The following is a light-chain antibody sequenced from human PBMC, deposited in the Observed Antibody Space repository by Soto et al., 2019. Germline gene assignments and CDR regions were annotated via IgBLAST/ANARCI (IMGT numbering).Light chain of an antibody. J-gene: IGKJ4*01. Sequence: EIVLTQSPATLSVSPGDRATLSCRASQSVSSDLAWFQQKPGQAPRLHIYGASTRATGIPARFSGSGSGTEFTLTISSLQSEDFAIYYCQQYNNWPLTFGGGTKVEIK. CDR3: QQYNNWPLT. CDR2: GAS. CDR1: QSVSSD. V-gene: IGKV3-15*01.